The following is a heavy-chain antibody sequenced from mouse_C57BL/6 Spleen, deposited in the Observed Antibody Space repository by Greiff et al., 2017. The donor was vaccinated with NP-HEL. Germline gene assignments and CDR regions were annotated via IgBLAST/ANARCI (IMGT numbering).Heavy chain of an antibody. D-gene: IGHD2-5*01. J-gene: IGHJ4*01. Sequence: DVKLVESGGDLVKPGGSLKLSCAASGFTFSSYGMSWVRQTPDKRLEWVATISSGGSYTYYPDSVKGRFTISRDNAKNTLYLQMSSLKSEDTAMYYCASEAYYSNLYYAMDYWGQGTSVTASS. CDR2: ISSGGSYT. CDR3: ASEAYYSNLYYAMDY. CDR1: GFTFSSYG. V-gene: IGHV5-6*02.